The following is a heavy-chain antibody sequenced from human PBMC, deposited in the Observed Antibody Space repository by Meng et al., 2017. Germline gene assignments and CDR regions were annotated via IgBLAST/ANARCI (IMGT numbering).Heavy chain of an antibody. CDR1: GGSISSGGYY. CDR2: IYYSGST. D-gene: IGHD3-10*02. Sequence: SETLSLTCTVSGGSISSGGYYWSWIRQHPGKGLEWIGYIYYSGSTYYNPSLKSRVTISVDTSKNQFSLKLGSVTAADTAVYYCARYYVARVDYWGQGTLVTVSS. V-gene: IGHV4-31*03. J-gene: IGHJ4*02. CDR3: ARYYVARVDY.